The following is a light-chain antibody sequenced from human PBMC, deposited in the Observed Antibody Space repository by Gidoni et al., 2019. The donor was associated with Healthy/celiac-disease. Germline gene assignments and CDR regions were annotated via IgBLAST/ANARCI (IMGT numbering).Light chain of an antibody. Sequence: EIVLTQSPATLSLSPGERATLSCRASQSVSSYLAWYQQKPGQAPRLPIYDAPNPPTRLPARFSGSGSGTDFTLTISSLEPEDFAVYYCQQRSNWPHALTFGGGTKVEIK. V-gene: IGKV3-11*01. CDR3: QQRSNWPHALT. J-gene: IGKJ4*01. CDR2: DAP. CDR1: QSVSSY.